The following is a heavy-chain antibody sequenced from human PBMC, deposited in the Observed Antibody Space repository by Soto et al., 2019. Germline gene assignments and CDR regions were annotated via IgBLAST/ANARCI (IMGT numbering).Heavy chain of an antibody. CDR2: INQDGSER. J-gene: IGHJ4*02. V-gene: IGHV3-7*01. CDR3: VYGGNFFVY. Sequence: EVQLVESGGGLVQPGGSLRLPCAASGFTFSTYWMTWVRQPPGKGLEWVASINQDGSERYYVDSVRGRFTISRDNAKSSLYLQMNSLRAEDTAVYYCVYGGNFFVYWGQGTLVTVSP. D-gene: IGHD3-16*01. CDR1: GFTFSTYW.